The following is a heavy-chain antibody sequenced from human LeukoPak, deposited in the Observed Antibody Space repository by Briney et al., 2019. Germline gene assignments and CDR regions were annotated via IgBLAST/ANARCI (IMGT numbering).Heavy chain of an antibody. J-gene: IGHJ6*02. CDR2: IIPIFGTA. CDR1: GGTFSSYA. D-gene: IGHD2-15*01. V-gene: IGHV1-69*13. CDR3: ARRCSGGSCYSGYYYGMDV. Sequence: ASVKVSCKASGGTFSSYAISWARQAPGQGLEWMGGIIPIFGTASYAQKFQGRVTITADESTSTAYMELSSLRSEDTAVYYCARRCSGGSCYSGYYYGMDVWGQGTTVTVSS.